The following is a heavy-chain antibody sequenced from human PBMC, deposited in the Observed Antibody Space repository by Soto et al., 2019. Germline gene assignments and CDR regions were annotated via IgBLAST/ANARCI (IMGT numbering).Heavy chain of an antibody. Sequence: GESLKISCKPSGFNFPTFWLAWVRQMPGKGLEWMGTIYPDDSDTRYSPSFQGQVTISADKSIQTAYLQWGSLKASDSALYYCASGKYSSPRGCLEVWGQGTPVAVGS. V-gene: IGHV5-51*01. D-gene: IGHD4-4*01. J-gene: IGHJ6*01. CDR1: GFNFPTFW. CDR3: ASGKYSSPRGCLEV. CDR2: IYPDDSDT.